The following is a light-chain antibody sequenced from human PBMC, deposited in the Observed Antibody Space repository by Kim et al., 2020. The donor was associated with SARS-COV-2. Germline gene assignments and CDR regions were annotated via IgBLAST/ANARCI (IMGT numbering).Light chain of an antibody. V-gene: IGLV3-19*01. J-gene: IGLJ3*02. CDR2: GQN. CDR1: SLRSYY. Sequence: VALGQTDRITCQGDSLRSYYASWYRQKPGQAPVLVIYGQNNRPSGIPDRFSGSSSGNTASLTITGAQAEDEADYYCSSRDSSGNRVFGGGTKLTVL. CDR3: SSRDSSGNRV.